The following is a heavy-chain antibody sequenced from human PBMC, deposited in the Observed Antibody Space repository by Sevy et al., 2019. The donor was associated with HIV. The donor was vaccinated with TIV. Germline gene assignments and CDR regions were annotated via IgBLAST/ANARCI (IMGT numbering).Heavy chain of an antibody. D-gene: IGHD5-12*01. CDR3: ARVDEQRWLRLYYFDY. J-gene: IGHJ4*02. CDR1: GFTFSNYA. V-gene: IGHV3-30*04. Sequence: GGSLRLSCAASGFTFSNYAMHWVRQAPGKGLEWVAVISYDGSNKYYADSVKGRFTIPRDNSKNTLYLQMNSLSAEDTAVYYCARVDEQRWLRLYYFDYWGQGTLVTVSS. CDR2: ISYDGSNK.